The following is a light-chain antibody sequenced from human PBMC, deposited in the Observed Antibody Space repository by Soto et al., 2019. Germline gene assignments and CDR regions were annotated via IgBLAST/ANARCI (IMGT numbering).Light chain of an antibody. J-gene: IGKJ4*01. V-gene: IGKV1-33*01. CDR2: DAS. Sequence: DIQMTQSPSSLSASVGDRVTMTCQASQNINTYLNWYQQRPGQAPKLLIYDASILEPGVPSRFSGSGAGTEFTFTIDSLQPDDIATYYCQQYDDPALTFGGGTKVE. CDR3: QQYDDPALT. CDR1: QNINTY.